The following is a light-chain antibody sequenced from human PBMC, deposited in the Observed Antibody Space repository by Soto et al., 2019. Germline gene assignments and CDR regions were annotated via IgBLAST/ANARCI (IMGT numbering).Light chain of an antibody. CDR3: IQSIQFPLT. V-gene: IGKV2D-29*02. J-gene: IGKJ4*01. CDR1: QSLLHSDGKTY. CDR2: EGS. Sequence: DVVTTQTPLSLSVTPGQPASISCKSSQSLLHSDGKTYLYWYLQKPGQSPQLLIYEGSNRFSGGPDGFSGSGSGTDFTLKISGVEAENLGVYYPIQSIQFPLTFGGGTK.